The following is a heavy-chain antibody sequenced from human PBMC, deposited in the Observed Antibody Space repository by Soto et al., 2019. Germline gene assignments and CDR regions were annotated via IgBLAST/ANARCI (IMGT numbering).Heavy chain of an antibody. J-gene: IGHJ4*02. D-gene: IGHD1-26*01. V-gene: IGHV3-9*01. Sequence: GGSLRLSCAASGFTFDDYAMHWVRQAPGKGLEWVAGISWNSGSIGYADSVKGRFTISRDNAKNSLYLQMNSLRAEDTALYYCAKGFQWELLDYFDYWGQGTLVTVSS. CDR1: GFTFDDYA. CDR3: AKGFQWELLDYFDY. CDR2: ISWNSGSI.